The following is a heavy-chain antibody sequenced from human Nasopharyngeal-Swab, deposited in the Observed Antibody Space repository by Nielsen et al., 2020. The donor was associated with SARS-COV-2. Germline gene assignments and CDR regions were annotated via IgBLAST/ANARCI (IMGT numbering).Heavy chain of an antibody. CDR3: ARASITMIVVVDAFDI. Sequence: WIRQPPGKGLEWIGYIYYSGSTYYNPSLKRRVTRSVDTSKNQFALKLSSVTAADTAVYYCARASITMIVVVDAFDIWGQGTMVTVSS. J-gene: IGHJ3*02. D-gene: IGHD3-22*01. V-gene: IGHV4-31*02. CDR2: IYYSGST.